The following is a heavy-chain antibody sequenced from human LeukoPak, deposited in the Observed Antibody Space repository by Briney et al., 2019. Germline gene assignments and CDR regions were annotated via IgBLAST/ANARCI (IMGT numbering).Heavy chain of an antibody. D-gene: IGHD2-15*01. Sequence: PSQTLSLTCTVSGGSISSGGYYWSWLRQHPGRGLEWIGYIYYSGSTYCNPSLKSRVTISVDTSKNQFSLKLSSVTAADTAVYYCAGRRGSSLASIDSWGQGTLVTVSS. CDR2: IYYSGST. J-gene: IGHJ4*02. CDR1: GGSISSGGYY. CDR3: AGRRGSSLASIDS. V-gene: IGHV4-31*03.